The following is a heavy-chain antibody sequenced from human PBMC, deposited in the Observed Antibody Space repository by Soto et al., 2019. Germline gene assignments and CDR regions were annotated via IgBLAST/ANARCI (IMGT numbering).Heavy chain of an antibody. V-gene: IGHV4-34*01. CDR3: ARITDYYDSIRPSDAFDS. Sequence: SETLSLTCAVYGGSFSGYYWSWIRQPPGKGLEWIGEINHSGSTNYNPSLKSRVTISVDTSKNQFSLKLSSVTAADTAVYYCARITDYYDSIRPSDAFDSWGQGTMVTISS. CDR2: INHSGST. J-gene: IGHJ3*02. D-gene: IGHD3-22*01. CDR1: GGSFSGYY.